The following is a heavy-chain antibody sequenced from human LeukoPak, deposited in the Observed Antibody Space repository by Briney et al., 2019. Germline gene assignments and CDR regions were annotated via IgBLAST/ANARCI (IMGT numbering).Heavy chain of an antibody. V-gene: IGHV4-59*12. CDR1: GGSISSYY. D-gene: IGHD2-2*01. Sequence: SETLSLTCTVSGGSISSYYWSWLRQPPGKGLEWIGYIYYSGSTNYNPSLKSRVTISVDTSKNQFSLKLSSVTAADTAVYYCARGRLYCSSTSCFYYYYYMDVWGKGTTVTVSS. J-gene: IGHJ6*03. CDR3: ARGRLYCSSTSCFYYYYYMDV. CDR2: IYYSGST.